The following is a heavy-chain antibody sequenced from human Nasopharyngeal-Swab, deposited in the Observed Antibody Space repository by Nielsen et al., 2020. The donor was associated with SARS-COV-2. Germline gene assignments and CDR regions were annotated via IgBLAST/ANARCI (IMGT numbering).Heavy chain of an antibody. J-gene: IGHJ5*02. Sequence: SLKISCAASGFTFDDYAMHWVRQAPGKGLEWVSGISWNSGSIGYADSVKGQFTISRDNAKNSLYLQMNSLRAEDTALYYCAKDPNNGELLPGWFDPWGQGTLVTVSS. CDR1: GFTFDDYA. D-gene: IGHD3-10*01. CDR2: ISWNSGSI. V-gene: IGHV3-9*01. CDR3: AKDPNNGELLPGWFDP.